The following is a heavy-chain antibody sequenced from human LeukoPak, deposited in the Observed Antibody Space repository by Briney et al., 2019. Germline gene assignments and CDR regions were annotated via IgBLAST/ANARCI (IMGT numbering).Heavy chain of an antibody. V-gene: IGHV3-48*03. J-gene: IGHJ6*04. D-gene: IGHD3-10*02. Sequence: GGSLRLSCMVSGFTLSSYEMSWIRQAPGKGLEWVSSIEYGESTTHYADSVRGRFTISRDNAKNSLYLQMSSLRAEDTAVYYCAELGITMIGGVWGKGTTVTISS. CDR2: IEYGESTT. CDR3: AELGITMIGGV. CDR1: GFTLSSYE.